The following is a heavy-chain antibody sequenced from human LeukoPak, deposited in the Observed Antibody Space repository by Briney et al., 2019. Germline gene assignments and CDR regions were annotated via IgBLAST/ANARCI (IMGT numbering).Heavy chain of an antibody. J-gene: IGHJ4*02. CDR2: IYYSGST. D-gene: IGHD3-3*01. CDR1: GGSISSYY. V-gene: IGHV4-59*01. Sequence: SETLSLTCTLPGGSISSYYWSWIREPPGKELEWIGYIYYSGSTNYNPSLKSRVTISVDTSKNQFSLKLSSVTAADTAVYYCARVGDFWSGFYLDYWGQGTLVTVSS. CDR3: ARVGDFWSGFYLDY.